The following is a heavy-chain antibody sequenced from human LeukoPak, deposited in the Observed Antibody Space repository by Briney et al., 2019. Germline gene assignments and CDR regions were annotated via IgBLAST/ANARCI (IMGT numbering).Heavy chain of an antibody. Sequence: PSETLSLTCTVSGGSISSSSYYWGWIRQPPGKGLEWIGHIYHSGSTNYNPSLKSRVTISVDTSKNHFSLKLSSVTAADTAVYYCVRHAATRHNYGMDVWGQGTTVTVSS. V-gene: IGHV4-39*01. CDR3: VRHAATRHNYGMDV. CDR2: IYHSGST. D-gene: IGHD6-13*01. J-gene: IGHJ6*02. CDR1: GGSISSSSYY.